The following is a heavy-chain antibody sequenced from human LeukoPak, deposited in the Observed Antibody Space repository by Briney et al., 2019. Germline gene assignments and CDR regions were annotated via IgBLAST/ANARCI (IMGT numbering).Heavy chain of an antibody. J-gene: IGHJ3*02. CDR2: ITGSGDGP. CDR3: AKVRDTRDWYKDAFDI. CDR1: GFTFSNYA. Sequence: PGGSLRLSCAASGFTFSNYAMSWVRQAPGQGLKWVSAITGSGDGPYYAASVKGRFTVSRDNSRNTLYLQMSSLRAEDTAMYYCAKVRDTRDWYKDAFDIWGQGTRVTVSS. V-gene: IGHV3-23*01. D-gene: IGHD6-19*01.